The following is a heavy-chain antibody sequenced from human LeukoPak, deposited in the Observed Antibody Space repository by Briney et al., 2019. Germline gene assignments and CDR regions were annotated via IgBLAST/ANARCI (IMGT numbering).Heavy chain of an antibody. CDR2: IKQDGSEK. V-gene: IGHV3-7*01. CDR1: GFTFSDYY. Sequence: PGGSLRLSCAASGFTFSDYYMSWVRQAPGKGLEWVANIKQDGSEKYYVDSVKGRFTISRDNAKNSLYLQMNSLRAEDTAVYYCARPSFRTFDYWGQGTLVTVSS. CDR3: ARPSFRTFDY. J-gene: IGHJ4*02. D-gene: IGHD1-7*01.